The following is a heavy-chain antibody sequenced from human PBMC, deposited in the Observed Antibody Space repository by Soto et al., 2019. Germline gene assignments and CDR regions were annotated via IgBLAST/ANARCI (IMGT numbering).Heavy chain of an antibody. D-gene: IGHD3-10*01. Sequence: QVQLQESGPGLVKPSQTLSLTCTVSGGSISSGGYYWSWIRQHPGKGLEWIGYIYYSGSTYYNPSRKSRVTISVDTSKNQFSLKLSSVTAADTAVYYCARSTFHGSPFVFWGQGTLVTVSS. CDR1: GGSISSGGYY. V-gene: IGHV4-31*03. CDR2: IYYSGST. CDR3: ARSTFHGSPFVF. J-gene: IGHJ4*02.